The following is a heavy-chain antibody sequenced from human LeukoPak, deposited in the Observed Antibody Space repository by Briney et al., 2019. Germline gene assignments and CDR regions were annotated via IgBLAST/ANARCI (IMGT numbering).Heavy chain of an antibody. Sequence: SETLSLTCTVSGGSISGYYWSWIRQPPGKGLEYIGYIHDSGRTNYNPSLKSRITISVDTSKNQFSLKLTSVTAADTAVYYCARDPPEDREVAFDVWGQGTMVTVSS. CDR2: IHDSGRT. CDR1: GGSISGYY. J-gene: IGHJ3*01. V-gene: IGHV4-59*01. D-gene: IGHD5-24*01. CDR3: ARDPPEDREVAFDV.